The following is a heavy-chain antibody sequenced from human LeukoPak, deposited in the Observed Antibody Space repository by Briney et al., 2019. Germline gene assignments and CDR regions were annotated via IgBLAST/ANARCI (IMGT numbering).Heavy chain of an antibody. J-gene: IGHJ4*02. CDR3: ARGSCVPPGIRFCRPLDY. D-gene: IGHD3-3*01. CDR1: GGSFSGYY. V-gene: IGHV4-34*01. Sequence: SETLSLTCAVYGGSFSGYYWSWIRQPPGKGLEWIGEINHSGSTNYNPSLKSRVTISVDTSKNQFSLKLSSVTAADTAVYYCARGSCVPPGIRFCRPLDYWGQGTLVTVSS. CDR2: INHSGST.